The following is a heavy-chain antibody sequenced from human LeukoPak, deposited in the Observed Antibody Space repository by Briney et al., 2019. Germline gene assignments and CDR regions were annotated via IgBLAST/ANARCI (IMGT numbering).Heavy chain of an antibody. CDR1: GGSISSYY. Sequence: SETLSLTCTVSGGSISSYYWSWIRQPPGKGLEWIGYIYYSGSTNYNPSLKSRVTISVDTSKNQFSLKLSSVTAADTAVYFCARGRGVGGGFTIHDPPYYFDYWGQGTLVTVSS. CDR2: IYYSGST. V-gene: IGHV4-59*01. J-gene: IGHJ4*02. CDR3: ARGRGVGGGFTIHDPPYYFDY. D-gene: IGHD3-3*01.